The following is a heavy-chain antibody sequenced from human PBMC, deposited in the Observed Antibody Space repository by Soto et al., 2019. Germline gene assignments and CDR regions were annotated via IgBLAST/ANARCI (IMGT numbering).Heavy chain of an antibody. CDR2: IYWDDDK. Sequence: QITLKESGPTLVKPTQTLTLTCTFSGFSLTTSGVGVGWVRQPPGKALEWLTLIYWDDDKRYSPSPKSRLTITKDTSKNQVVLTMTNMDPVDTATYYCAHRPLGSSWFDYWGQGTLVTVSS. J-gene: IGHJ4*02. D-gene: IGHD6-13*01. CDR1: GFSLTTSGVG. V-gene: IGHV2-5*02. CDR3: AHRPLGSSWFDY.